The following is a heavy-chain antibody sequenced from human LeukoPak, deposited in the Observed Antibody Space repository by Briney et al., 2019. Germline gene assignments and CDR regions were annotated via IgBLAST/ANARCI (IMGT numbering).Heavy chain of an antibody. J-gene: IGHJ6*04. CDR3: ARVRSAFGVATIGDV. D-gene: IGHD3-3*01. Sequence: ASVNVSCKASGYTFTGYYMHWVRQAPGQGLEWMGWINPNSGGTNYAQKLQGRVTMTTDTSTSTAYMELRSLRSDDTAVYYCARVRSAFGVATIGDVWGKGTTVTVSS. CDR2: INPNSGGT. CDR1: GYTFTGYY. V-gene: IGHV1-2*02.